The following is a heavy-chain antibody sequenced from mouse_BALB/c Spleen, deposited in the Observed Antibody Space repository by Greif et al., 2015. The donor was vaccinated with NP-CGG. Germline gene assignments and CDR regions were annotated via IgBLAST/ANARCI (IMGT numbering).Heavy chain of an antibody. CDR3: ARWDWDWYFDV. Sequence: EVQLVESGGGLVKPGGSLKLSCAASGLTFSSYAMSWVRQSPEKRLEWVAEISSGGSYTYYPDTVTGRFTISRDNAKNTLYLEMSSLRSEDTAMYYCARWDWDWYFDVWGAGTTVTVSS. J-gene: IGHJ1*01. V-gene: IGHV5-9-4*01. CDR2: ISSGGSYT. D-gene: IGHD4-1*01. CDR1: GLTFSSYA.